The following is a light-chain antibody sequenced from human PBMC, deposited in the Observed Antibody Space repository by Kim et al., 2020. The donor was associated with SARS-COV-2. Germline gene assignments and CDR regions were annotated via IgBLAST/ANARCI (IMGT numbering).Light chain of an antibody. J-gene: IGKJ1*01. CDR3: QQYDTSPSWT. CDR2: GTS. V-gene: IGKV3-20*01. CDR1: HTVSSSY. Sequence: EIELTQSPGTLSLSPGERATLSCRASHTVSSSYLAWYQQKPGQAPRLLMYGTSKRATGIPDRFSGSGSGSGTDFTLTINRLEPEDFAVYYCQQYDTSPSWTFGPGTKVDIK.